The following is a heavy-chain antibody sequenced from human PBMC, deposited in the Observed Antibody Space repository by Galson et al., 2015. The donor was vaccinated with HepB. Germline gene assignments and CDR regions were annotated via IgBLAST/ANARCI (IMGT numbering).Heavy chain of an antibody. J-gene: IGHJ6*02. CDR3: AKDQYSSSWYRHYYYYYGMDV. D-gene: IGHD6-13*01. V-gene: IGHV3-30*18. CDR2: ISYDGSNK. Sequence: SLRLSCAASGFTFSSYGMHWVRQAPGKGLEWVAVISYDGSNKYYADSVKGRFTISRDNSKNTLYLQMNSLRAEDTAVYYCAKDQYSSSWYRHYYYYYGMDVWGQGTTVTVSS. CDR1: GFTFSSYG.